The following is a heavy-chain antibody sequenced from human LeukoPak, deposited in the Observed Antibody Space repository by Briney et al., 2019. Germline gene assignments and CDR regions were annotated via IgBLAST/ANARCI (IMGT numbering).Heavy chain of an antibody. Sequence: SETLSLTCTVSGYSISSGYYWGWIRQPPGKGLEWIGIIYHSGSTYYNPSLKSRVTISIDTSKNRFSLKLTSVTAADTAVYYCARQTGSGLFILPGGQGTLVTVSS. J-gene: IGHJ4*02. V-gene: IGHV4-38-2*02. CDR1: GYSISSGYY. CDR2: IYHSGST. D-gene: IGHD3/OR15-3a*01. CDR3: ARQTGSGLFILP.